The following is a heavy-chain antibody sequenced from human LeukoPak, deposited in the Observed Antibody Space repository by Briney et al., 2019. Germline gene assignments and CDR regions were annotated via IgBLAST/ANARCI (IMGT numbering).Heavy chain of an antibody. CDR2: IIPIFGTA. V-gene: IGHV1-69*05. CDR1: GGTFISYA. D-gene: IGHD1-26*01. Sequence: SVKVSCKASGGTFISYAISWVRQAPGQGREWMGGIIPIFGTANYAQKFQGRVTITTDESTSTAYMELSSLRSEDTAVYYCARDLQAGSLGYYYYYMDVWGKGTTVTVSS. CDR3: ARDLQAGSLGYYYYYMDV. J-gene: IGHJ6*03.